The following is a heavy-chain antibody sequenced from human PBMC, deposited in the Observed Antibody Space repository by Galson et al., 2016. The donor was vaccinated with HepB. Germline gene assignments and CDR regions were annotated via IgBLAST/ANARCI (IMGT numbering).Heavy chain of an antibody. D-gene: IGHD3-22*01. CDR3: AREGQGYDSSGYYSEDFDI. CDR1: GFTVSSNY. CDR2: IYSGGST. V-gene: IGHV3-53*01. J-gene: IGHJ3*02. Sequence: SLRLSCAASGFTVSSNYMSWVRQAPGKGLEWVSFIYSGGSTYYADSVKGRFTISRDNSKNTLYIQMNCLRAEDTTVYYCAREGQGYDSSGYYSEDFDIWGQGTMFIVSS.